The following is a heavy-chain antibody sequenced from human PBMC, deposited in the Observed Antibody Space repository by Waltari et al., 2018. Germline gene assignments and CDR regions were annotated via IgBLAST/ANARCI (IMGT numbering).Heavy chain of an antibody. CDR2: IWYDGSNK. Sequence: QVQLVESGGGVVQPGGSLRLSCAASAFTFSSHGLQWVRPAPGKGLEWVAVIWYDGSNKYYADSVKGRFTISRDNSKNTLYLQMNSLRAEDTAMYYCAKDLAGATTDWGQGTLVTVSS. V-gene: IGHV3-30*02. CDR1: AFTFSSHG. J-gene: IGHJ4*02. CDR3: AKDLAGATTD. D-gene: IGHD1-26*01.